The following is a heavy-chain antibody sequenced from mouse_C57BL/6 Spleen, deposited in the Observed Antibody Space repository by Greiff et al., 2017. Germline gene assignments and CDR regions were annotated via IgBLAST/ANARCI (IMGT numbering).Heavy chain of an antibody. V-gene: IGHV1-82*01. CDR1: GYAFSSSW. Sequence: VKLQESGPELVKPGASVKISCKASGYAFSSSWMNWVKQRPGKGLEWIGRIYPGDGDTNYNGKFKGKATLTADKSSSTAYMQLSSLTSEDSAVYFCARRDYGSSYWYFDVWGTGTTVTVSS. CDR3: ARRDYGSSYWYFDV. J-gene: IGHJ1*03. CDR2: IYPGDGDT. D-gene: IGHD1-1*01.